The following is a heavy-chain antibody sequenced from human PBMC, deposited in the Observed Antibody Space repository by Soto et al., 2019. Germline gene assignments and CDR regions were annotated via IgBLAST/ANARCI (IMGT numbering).Heavy chain of an antibody. CDR2: LRAFSPFA. D-gene: IGHD1-1*01. J-gene: IGHJ6*02. V-gene: IGHV3-21*01. Sequence: SQRVTGVASRFKSGSYAVTWVRQAPGKWPKWVSALRAFSPFAFYAYSVKCRFTSSRCHAKNSQYLQMNSLSAEETAVYYCARDRGYDGHNYYCNAMGVRDQVTMGAVSS. CDR3: ARDRGYDGHNYYCNAMGV. CDR1: RFKSGSYA.